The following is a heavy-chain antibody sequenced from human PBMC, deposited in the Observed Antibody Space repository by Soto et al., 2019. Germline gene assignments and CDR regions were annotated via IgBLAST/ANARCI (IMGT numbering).Heavy chain of an antibody. D-gene: IGHD3-10*01. CDR3: ARVRGGRRPYNGFDI. CDR2: IYNGDSA. Sequence: EVQLVESGGGLVQPGGSLRLSCAASGFTVSSNYMTWVRQTPGKGLVCVSVIYNGDSAYYTDSVKGRFTISRHNYKNMLYLEMNGLRTEDTAMYYCARVRGGRRPYNGFDIWGQGTIVTVSS. J-gene: IGHJ3*02. V-gene: IGHV3-53*04. CDR1: GFTVSSNY.